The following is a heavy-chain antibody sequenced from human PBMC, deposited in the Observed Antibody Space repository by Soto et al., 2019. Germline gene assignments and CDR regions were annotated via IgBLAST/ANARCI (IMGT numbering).Heavy chain of an antibody. CDR1: GFTFSNAW. CDR2: IKSKTDGGTT. J-gene: IGHJ4*02. CDR3: TTEVYGDYVGVDY. V-gene: IGHV3-15*07. D-gene: IGHD4-17*01. Sequence: GGSLRLSCAASGFTFSNAWMNWVRQAPGKGLEWVGRIKSKTDGGTTDYAAPVKGRFTISRDDSKNTLYLQMNSLKTEDTAVYYCTTEVYGDYVGVDYWGQGTLVTVSS.